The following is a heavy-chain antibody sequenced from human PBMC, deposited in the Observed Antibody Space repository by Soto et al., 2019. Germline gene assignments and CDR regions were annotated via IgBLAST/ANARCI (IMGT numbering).Heavy chain of an antibody. CDR1: GFSLSTNRMA. V-gene: IGHV2-5*02. J-gene: IGHJ5*02. CDR2: IFWDEDE. CDR3: AHRHEAAAGTGRNWFDP. D-gene: IGHD6-13*01. Sequence: SGPTLVNPTQTLTQTCTFSGFSLSTNRMAVGWFRQPPGEALEWLALIFWDEDERYKPSLRSRLTIAADMSKNQVVLTMTNMDPVDTATYYCAHRHEAAAGTGRNWFDPWGQGTLVTVSS.